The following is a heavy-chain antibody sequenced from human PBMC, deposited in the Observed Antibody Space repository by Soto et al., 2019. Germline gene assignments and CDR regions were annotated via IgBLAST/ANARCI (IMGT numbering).Heavy chain of an antibody. J-gene: IGHJ4*02. V-gene: IGHV1-69*01. Sequence: QVQLVQSGAEVKKPGSSVKVSCKASGGTFSSYAISWVRQAPGQGLEWMGGILPIFGTANYAQKFQGRVTSTADESTSTAYMELSSLRSEDTAVYYCARERRCGGFFDYWGQGTLVTGSP. CDR2: ILPIFGTA. D-gene: IGHD3-10*01. CDR3: ARERRCGGFFDY. CDR1: GGTFSSYA.